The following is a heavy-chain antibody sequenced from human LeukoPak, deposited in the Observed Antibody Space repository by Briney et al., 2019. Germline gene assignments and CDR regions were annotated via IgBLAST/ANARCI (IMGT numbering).Heavy chain of an antibody. CDR3: AKALYGSGSYFGFPFDY. V-gene: IGHV3-23*01. J-gene: IGHJ4*02. D-gene: IGHD3-10*01. CDR2: ISGSGGST. CDR1: GFTFSSYA. Sequence: GGSLRLSCAAFGFTFSSYAMSWVRQAPGKGLEWVSAISGSGGSTYYADSVKGRFTISRDNSKNTLYLQMNSLRAEDTAVYYCAKALYGSGSYFGFPFDYWGQGTLVTVSS.